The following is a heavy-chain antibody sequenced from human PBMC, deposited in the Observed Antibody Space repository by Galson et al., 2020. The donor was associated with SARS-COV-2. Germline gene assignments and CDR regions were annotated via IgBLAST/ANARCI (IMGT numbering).Heavy chain of an antibody. V-gene: IGHV1-46*01. CDR3: ATSPSLVRSDWFDP. D-gene: IGHD6-13*01. CDR2: INPSGGST. J-gene: IGHJ5*02. Sequence: GESLKISCNASGYTFTSYYMHWVRQAPGQGLEWMGIINPSGGSTSYAQKFQGRVTMTRDTSTSTVYMELSSLRSEDTAVYYCATSPSLVRSDWFDPWGQGTLVTVSS. CDR1: GYTFTSYY.